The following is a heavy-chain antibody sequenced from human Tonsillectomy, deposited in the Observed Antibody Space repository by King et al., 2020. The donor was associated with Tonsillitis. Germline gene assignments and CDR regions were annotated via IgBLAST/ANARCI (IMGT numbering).Heavy chain of an antibody. CDR1: GYSFTSYW. CDR2: IDPSDSYT. Sequence: VQLVESGAEVKKPGESLRISCKGSGYSFTSYWISWVRQMPGKGLEWMGRIDPSDSYTTYSPSSQGHVTISADKSISTAYLQWSSLKASDTAMYYCARTGYSYGYEHYWGQGTLVTVSS. J-gene: IGHJ4*02. D-gene: IGHD5-18*01. V-gene: IGHV5-10-1*03. CDR3: ARTGYSYGYEHY.